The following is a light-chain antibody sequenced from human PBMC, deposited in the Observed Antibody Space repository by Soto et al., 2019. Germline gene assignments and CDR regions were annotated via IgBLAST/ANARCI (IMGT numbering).Light chain of an antibody. V-gene: IGKV1-5*03. Sequence: DIPMTQSPSTLSASVGDRVTITCRASQSIKTWLAWYQQKPGKAPNLLIYKTSTLDTGVPSRFSGSGSGTEFTLTISSLQPDDFATYYCQQYSSYSGTFGQGTKVEIK. CDR2: KTS. CDR1: QSIKTW. J-gene: IGKJ1*01. CDR3: QQYSSYSGT.